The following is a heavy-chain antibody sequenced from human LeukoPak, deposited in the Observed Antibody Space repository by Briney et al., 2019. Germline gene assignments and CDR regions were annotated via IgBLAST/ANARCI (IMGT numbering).Heavy chain of an antibody. J-gene: IGHJ4*02. Sequence: SSVKVSCKASGGTFSSYAISWVRQAPGQGLEWMGGIIPIFGTANYAQKFQGRVTITTDESTSTAYMELSSLRSEDTSVYYCARGGYDYVWGSYRSDFDYWGQGTLVTVSS. CDR2: IIPIFGTA. V-gene: IGHV1-69*05. D-gene: IGHD3-16*02. CDR1: GGTFSSYA. CDR3: ARGGYDYVWGSYRSDFDY.